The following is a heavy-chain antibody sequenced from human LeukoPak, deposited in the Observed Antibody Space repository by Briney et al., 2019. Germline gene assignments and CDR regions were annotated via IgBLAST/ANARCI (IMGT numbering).Heavy chain of an antibody. V-gene: IGHV3-30*02. CDR3: AKDPYELRYFDWLLSGLDY. CDR2: IRYDGSNK. J-gene: IGHJ4*02. CDR1: GFTFSSYG. Sequence: PGGSLRLSCAASGFTFSSYGMHWVRQAPGKGLEWVAFIRYDGSNKYYADSVKGRFTISRDNSKNTLYLQMNSLRAEDTAVYYCAKDPYELRYFDWLLSGLDYWGQGTLVTVSS. D-gene: IGHD3-9*01.